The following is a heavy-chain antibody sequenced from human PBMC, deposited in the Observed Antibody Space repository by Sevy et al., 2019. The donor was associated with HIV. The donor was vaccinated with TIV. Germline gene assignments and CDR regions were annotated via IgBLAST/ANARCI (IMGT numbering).Heavy chain of an antibody. V-gene: IGHV3-11*04. Sequence: GGSLRLSCAASGFTFSDYYMSWIRQAPGKGLEWVSYISDSGSTTHYADSVKGRVTISRDNTKNSLYLQMNSLRVEDTAVYYCARPMECRSGYYYNDAFDIWGQGTMVTVSS. CDR2: ISDSGSTT. CDR1: GFTFSDYY. CDR3: ARPMECRSGYYYNDAFDI. D-gene: IGHD3-22*01. J-gene: IGHJ3*02.